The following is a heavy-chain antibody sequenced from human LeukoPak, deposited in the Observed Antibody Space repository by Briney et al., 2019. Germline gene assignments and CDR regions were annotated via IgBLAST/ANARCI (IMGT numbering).Heavy chain of an antibody. CDR3: AGINTIMATFDY. Sequence: SETLSLTCTVSGYFINSNYYWGWIRPPPGKGLEWIATISHSGSTYNPSLKSRVTISVETSKSQFSLKLSSVTAADTAVYYCAGINTIMATFDYWGQGTLVTVSS. V-gene: IGHV4-38-2*02. CDR1: GYFINSNYY. CDR2: ISHSGST. D-gene: IGHD5-24*01. J-gene: IGHJ4*02.